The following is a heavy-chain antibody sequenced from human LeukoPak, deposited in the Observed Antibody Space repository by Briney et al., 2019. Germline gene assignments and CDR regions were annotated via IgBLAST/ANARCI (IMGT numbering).Heavy chain of an antibody. Sequence: PGGSLRLSCAASGFTFSDYYMSRIRQAPGKGLEWVSYISSSGSTIYYADSVKGRFTISRDNAKNSLYLQMNSLRAEDTAVYYCARGGLLRYFDWLQRDTGDYWGQGTLVTVSS. CDR3: ARGGLLRYFDWLQRDTGDY. V-gene: IGHV3-11*01. CDR2: ISSSGSTI. J-gene: IGHJ4*02. CDR1: GFTFSDYY. D-gene: IGHD3-9*01.